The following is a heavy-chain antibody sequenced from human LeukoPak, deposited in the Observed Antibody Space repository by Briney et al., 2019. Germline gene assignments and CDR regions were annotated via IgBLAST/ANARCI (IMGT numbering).Heavy chain of an antibody. J-gene: IGHJ6*02. CDR1: GYSFTSYW. V-gene: IGHV5-51*01. CDR3: ARLDRYYGSGSYHYYYYGMDV. Sequence: GESLKISCKGSGYSFTSYWIGWVRQMPGKGLEWIGIIYPGDSDTRYSPSFQGRATISADKSISTAYLQWSSLKASDTAMYYCARLDRYYGSGSYHYYYYGMDVWGQGTTVTVSS. CDR2: IYPGDSDT. D-gene: IGHD3-10*01.